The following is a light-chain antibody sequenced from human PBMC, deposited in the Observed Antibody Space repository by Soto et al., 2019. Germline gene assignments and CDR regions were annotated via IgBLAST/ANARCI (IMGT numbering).Light chain of an antibody. CDR2: DND. V-gene: IGLV1-51*01. Sequence: QSVLTQPPSVSAAPGLKVPISCSGSSSNIGNNYVSWYQQFPGTAPKVIIFDNDERPSGTPDRFSGSKSGTSATLVITELQTGDEADYYCGTWDSTLSSDVFGGGTKLTVL. CDR3: GTWDSTLSSDV. J-gene: IGLJ3*02. CDR1: SSNIGNNY.